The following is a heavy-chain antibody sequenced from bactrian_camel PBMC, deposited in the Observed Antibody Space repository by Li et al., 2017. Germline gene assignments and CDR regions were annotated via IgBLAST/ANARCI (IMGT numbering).Heavy chain of an antibody. Sequence: HVQLVESGGGSVEAGGTLTLSCAASGPLYHSYSMAWFRQAPGKEREGVATVDGDGGTAYARSVKGRFTISRDNAKNTLYLQMNSLKTEDTAVYYCATLDGEESMGWVPSYNYWGQGTQVTVS. CDR3: ATLDGEESMGWVPSYNY. CDR1: GPLYHSYS. D-gene: IGHD3*01. CDR2: VDGDGGT. V-gene: IGHV3S55*01. J-gene: IGHJ4*01.